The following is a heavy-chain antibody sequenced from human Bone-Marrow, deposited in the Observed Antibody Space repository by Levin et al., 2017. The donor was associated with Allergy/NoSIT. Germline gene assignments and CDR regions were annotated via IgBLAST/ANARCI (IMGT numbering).Heavy chain of an antibody. CDR3: AREDGYCTGGVCYPGAFNV. D-gene: IGHD2-8*02. J-gene: IGHJ3*01. CDR1: GFIFSSYS. CDR2: IPNSNSYT. Sequence: PGGSLRLSCAASGFIFSSYSMTWVRQAPGKGLEWVSFIPNSNSYTYYADSVKGRFTISRDNAKSSVYLQMNSLRAEDTAVYYCAREDGYCTGGVCYPGAFNVWGQGTMVTVSS. V-gene: IGHV3-21*01.